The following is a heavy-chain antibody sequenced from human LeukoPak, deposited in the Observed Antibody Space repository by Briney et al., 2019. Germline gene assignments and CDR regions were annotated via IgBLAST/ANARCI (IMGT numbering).Heavy chain of an antibody. CDR2: ISYGGSNK. CDR1: GFTFRNYG. CDR3: SKLQYLGPSVFDS. D-gene: IGHD4-11*01. V-gene: IGHV3-30*18. J-gene: IGHJ3*02. Sequence: GGSLRLSCAASGFTFRNYGMHWVRQAPGKGLDWVAVISYGGSNKSNADSVTGRFTISRANSKTTRSLQLNMMRAETKDMYYCSKLQYLGPSVFDSLGQGTMVSDCS.